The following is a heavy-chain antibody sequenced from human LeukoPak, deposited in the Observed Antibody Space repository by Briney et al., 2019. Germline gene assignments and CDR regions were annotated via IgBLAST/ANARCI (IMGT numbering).Heavy chain of an antibody. D-gene: IGHD6-19*01. Sequence: GGSLRLSCVDSESTFSNYAMTWVRQAPGKGLEWVSAITHGGARTYYADSVKGRFTISRDNSKNTVFLQMNSLRAEDTAVYYCAKDGRWLVRHYYYYMDVWGKGTTVTVSS. J-gene: IGHJ6*03. CDR1: ESTFSNYA. V-gene: IGHV3-23*01. CDR3: AKDGRWLVRHYYYYMDV. CDR2: ITHGGART.